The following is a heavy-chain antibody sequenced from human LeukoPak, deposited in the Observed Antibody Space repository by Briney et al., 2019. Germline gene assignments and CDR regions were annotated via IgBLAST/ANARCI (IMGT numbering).Heavy chain of an antibody. J-gene: IGHJ4*02. Sequence: PGGSLRLSCAASGFTFSDYYMSWIRQAPGKGLEWVSYISSSGSTIYYADSVKGRFTISRDNAKNSLYLQMNSLRAEDTAVYYCAKDPIYYGSGSYYNWWGQGTLVTVSS. D-gene: IGHD3-10*01. CDR2: ISSSGSTI. CDR1: GFTFSDYY. CDR3: AKDPIYYGSGSYYNW. V-gene: IGHV3-11*01.